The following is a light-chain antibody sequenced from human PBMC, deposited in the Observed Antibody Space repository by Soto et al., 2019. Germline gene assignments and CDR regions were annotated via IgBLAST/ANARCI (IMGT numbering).Light chain of an antibody. J-gene: IGLJ3*02. CDR2: DNT. V-gene: IGLV1-40*01. Sequence: QSVLTQPPSVSGAPGQRVTISCTGSSSNIGAGYDVHWYQQLPGTAPKLLIYDNTNRPSGVPDRFSGSKSGASASLAITGLQAEAEADYYCQSYDTSLSVCVFGGGTKLTVL. CDR1: SSNIGAGYD. CDR3: QSYDTSLSVCV.